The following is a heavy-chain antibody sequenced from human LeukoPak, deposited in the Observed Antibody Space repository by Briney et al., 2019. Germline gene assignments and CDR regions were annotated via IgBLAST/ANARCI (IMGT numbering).Heavy chain of an antibody. Sequence: GGTLRLSCAASGFTLSSYGMSWVRQAPGKGLEWVSAISGSGGSTYYADSVKGRFTISRDNSKNTLYLQMNSLRAEDTAVYSCAKEVVAAPGRFQAYDWGQGTLVTVSS. CDR2: ISGSGGST. CDR1: GFTLSSYG. J-gene: IGHJ4*02. CDR3: AKEVVAAPGRFQAYD. V-gene: IGHV3-23*01. D-gene: IGHD2-15*01.